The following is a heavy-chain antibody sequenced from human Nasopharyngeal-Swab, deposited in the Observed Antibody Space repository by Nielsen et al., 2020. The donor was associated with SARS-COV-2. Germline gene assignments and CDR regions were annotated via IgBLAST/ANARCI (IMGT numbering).Heavy chain of an antibody. CDR1: GASISTYY. Sequence: SETLSLTYTVSGASISTYYWSWIRQSPGTGLESIGCISYSGSTNYNPSLKSRVSISVDTSKNHLSLSLTYVTAADSAVYYCARSSRDWPPKRGALDFGGQGTVVNVSS. CDR2: ISYSGST. J-gene: IGHJ3*01. CDR3: ARSSRDWPPKRGALDF. D-gene: IGHD2-21*02. V-gene: IGHV4-59*01.